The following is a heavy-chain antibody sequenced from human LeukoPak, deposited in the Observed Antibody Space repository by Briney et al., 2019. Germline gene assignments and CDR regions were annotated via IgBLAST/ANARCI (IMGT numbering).Heavy chain of an antibody. J-gene: IGHJ4*02. CDR2: ISGDGTIK. CDR1: GFPFSNYW. CDR3: SRSQFDY. V-gene: IGHV3-74*03. Sequence: SGGSLRLSCEPSGFPFSNYWMLWVRQAPGKGLVWVSRISGDGTIKTYADFVRGRFIVSRDNTKNMLYLQMNSLKVEDTATYFCSRSQFDYWGQGVLVTVSS.